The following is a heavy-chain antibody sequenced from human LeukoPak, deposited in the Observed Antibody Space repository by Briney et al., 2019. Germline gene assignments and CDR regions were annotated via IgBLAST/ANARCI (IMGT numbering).Heavy chain of an antibody. CDR1: GYSISSGYY. J-gene: IGHJ4*02. D-gene: IGHD1-26*01. CDR2: IYHSGST. Sequence: PSETLSLTCTVSGYSISSGYYWGWIRQPPGKGLEWIGSIYHSGSTYYNPSLKSRVTISVDTSKNQFSLKLSSVTAADTAVYYCARHVGAKVDFDYWGQGTLVTVSS. V-gene: IGHV4-38-2*02. CDR3: ARHVGAKVDFDY.